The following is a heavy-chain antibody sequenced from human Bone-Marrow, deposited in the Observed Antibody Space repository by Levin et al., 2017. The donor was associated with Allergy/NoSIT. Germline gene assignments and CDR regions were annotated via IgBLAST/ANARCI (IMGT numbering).Heavy chain of an antibody. V-gene: IGHV1-46*01. D-gene: IGHD3-22*01. Sequence: ASVKVSCKASGYTFTDYYIHWVRQAPGQGLEWMGVVNPSGGATTYAQKFQGRVTMTRDTSTSTVYMELSSLPSEDTAVYYCARVNVHDSSGYSYAGFFQHWGQGTLVTVSS. CDR3: ARVNVHDSSGYSYAGFFQH. CDR2: VNPSGGAT. J-gene: IGHJ1*01. CDR1: GYTFTDYY.